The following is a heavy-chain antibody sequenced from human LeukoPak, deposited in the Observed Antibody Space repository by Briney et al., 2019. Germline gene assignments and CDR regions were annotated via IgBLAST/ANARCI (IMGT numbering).Heavy chain of an antibody. CDR2: INPNINGT. J-gene: IGHJ6*03. CDR3: VRIRCYGSVNYYRDPRDYMDV. D-gene: IGHD3-10*01. Sequence: ASVKVSCKASGYTFTGYYIHWVRQAPGQGLEWMGWINPNINGTNYAQKFQGRVTMTGDRSISTAYMELSRLRSEDTAVFYCVRIRCYGSVNYYRDPRDYMDVWGKGTTVTVSS. CDR1: GYTFTGYY. V-gene: IGHV1-2*02.